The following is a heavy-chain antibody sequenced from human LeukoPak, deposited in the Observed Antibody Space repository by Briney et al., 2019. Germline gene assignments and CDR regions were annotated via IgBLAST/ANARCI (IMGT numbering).Heavy chain of an antibody. Sequence: PSETLSLTCAVYGGSFSGYYWSWIRQPPGKGPEWIGEINHSGSTNYNPSLKSRVTISVDTSKNQFSLKLSSVTAADTAVYYCASEPLREKGYYYYMDVWGKGTTVTVSS. V-gene: IGHV4-34*01. J-gene: IGHJ6*03. CDR3: ASEPLREKGYYYYMDV. CDR1: GGSFSGYY. CDR2: INHSGST.